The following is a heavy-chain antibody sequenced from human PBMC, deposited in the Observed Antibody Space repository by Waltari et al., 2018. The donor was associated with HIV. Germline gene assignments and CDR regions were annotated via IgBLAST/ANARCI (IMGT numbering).Heavy chain of an antibody. D-gene: IGHD1-1*01. V-gene: IGHV3-13*01. CDR2: IGTAGDT. Sequence: EVQLVESGGGLVQPGGSLRLSWASPGFTVTNYDLHWVRQATEKVLDGVSGIGTAGDTYYPGSVKGRFTISRENAKNSLHLQMNSLRAGDTAVYYCVRICKLNCYYYYGMDVWGQGTTVTVSS. CDR3: VRICKLNCYYYYGMDV. J-gene: IGHJ6*02. CDR1: GFTVTNYD.